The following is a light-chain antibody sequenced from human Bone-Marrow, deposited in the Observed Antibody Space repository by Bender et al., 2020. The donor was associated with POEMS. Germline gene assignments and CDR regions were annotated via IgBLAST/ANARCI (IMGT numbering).Light chain of an antibody. J-gene: IGLJ3*02. Sequence: QSALTQPASVSGSPGQSITISCTGTNSDVGGHNFVSWYQQHPGKVPKLLIFDVTNRPSGVSHRFSGSKSGTSASLAISGLQSEDEGDYYCSSWDDSLSGWVFGGGTKLTVL. CDR1: NSDVGGHNF. V-gene: IGLV2-14*03. CDR3: SSWDDSLSGWV. CDR2: DVT.